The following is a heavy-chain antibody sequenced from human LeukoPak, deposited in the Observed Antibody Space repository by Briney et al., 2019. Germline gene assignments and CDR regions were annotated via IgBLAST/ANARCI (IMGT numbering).Heavy chain of an antibody. CDR1: GFTFNSYG. D-gene: IGHD6-13*01. Sequence: GGSLRLSCAASGFTFNSYGMHWVRQAPGKGLQWVSIISYDEVIEYYADSVKGRFTISRDNSKNTLYLQMNSLRAEDTAVYYCAKDTSGSNWYSPNGLGYWGQGTLVTVSS. V-gene: IGHV3-30*18. J-gene: IGHJ4*02. CDR2: ISYDEVIE. CDR3: AKDTSGSNWYSPNGLGY.